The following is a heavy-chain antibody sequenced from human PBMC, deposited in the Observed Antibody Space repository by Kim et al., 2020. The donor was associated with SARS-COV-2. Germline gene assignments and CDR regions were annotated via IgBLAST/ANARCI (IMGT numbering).Heavy chain of an antibody. J-gene: IGHJ3*02. D-gene: IGHD3-22*01. CDR1: GYSISSGYY. CDR2: IYHSGST. CDR3: ATRVRTVVVVIDDAFDI. Sequence: SETLSLTCTVSGYSISSGYYWGWIRQPPGKGLEWIGSIYHSGSTYYNPSLKSRVTISVDTSKNQFSLKLSSVTAADTAVYYCATRVRTVVVVIDDAFDIWGQGTMVTVSS. V-gene: IGHV4-38-2*02.